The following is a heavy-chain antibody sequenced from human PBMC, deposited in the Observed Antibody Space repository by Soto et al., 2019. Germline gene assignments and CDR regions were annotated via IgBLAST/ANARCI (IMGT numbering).Heavy chain of an antibody. Sequence: ASVKVSCKVSGYTLTELSMHWVRQAPGKGLEWMGGFDPEDGETIYAQKFQGRVTMTEDTSTDTAYMELSSLRSEDTAVYYCATRTTGYSSGWGAFDIWGQGTMVTVSS. CDR2: FDPEDGET. D-gene: IGHD6-19*01. CDR3: ATRTTGYSSGWGAFDI. CDR1: GYTLTELS. J-gene: IGHJ3*02. V-gene: IGHV1-24*01.